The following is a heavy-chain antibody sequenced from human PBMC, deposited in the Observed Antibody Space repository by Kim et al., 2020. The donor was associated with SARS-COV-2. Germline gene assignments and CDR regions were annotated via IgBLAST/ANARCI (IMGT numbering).Heavy chain of an antibody. Sequence: YEAAAVKGRFTISRDNSKDTLYLQMNSRRGEDTAVYYCARSTVVGAVFDYGGQGTLVTVSS. V-gene: IGHV3-30*07. D-gene: IGHD1-26*01. J-gene: IGHJ4*02. CDR3: ARSTVVGAVFDY.